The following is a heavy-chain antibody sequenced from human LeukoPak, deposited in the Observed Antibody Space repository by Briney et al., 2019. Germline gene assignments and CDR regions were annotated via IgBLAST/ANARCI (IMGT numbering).Heavy chain of an antibody. CDR2: IRSKAYGGTT. D-gene: IGHD3-10*01. CDR3: TRSPYREGFGELYYYYMDV. CDR1: GFTFGDYA. J-gene: IGHJ6*03. Sequence: PGGSLRLSCTASGFTFGDYAMSWVRQAPGKGLEWVGFIRSKAYGGTTEYAASVKGRFTISRDDSESIAYLQMNSLKTEDTAVYYCTRSPYREGFGELYYYYMDVWGKGTTVTVSS. V-gene: IGHV3-49*04.